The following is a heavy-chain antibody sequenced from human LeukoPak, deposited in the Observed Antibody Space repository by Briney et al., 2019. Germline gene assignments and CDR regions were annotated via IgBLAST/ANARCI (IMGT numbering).Heavy chain of an antibody. CDR2: IYYSGST. Sequence: SETLSLTCTVSGGSIRIATYYWEWIRQPPGKGLEWIGSIYYSGSTDYNPSLKSRVTISVDTSKNQLSLKLSSLTAADTAVYYCARRRFGEPTGNWGQGTLVTVSS. V-gene: IGHV4-39*01. CDR1: GGSIRIATYY. D-gene: IGHD3-10*01. J-gene: IGHJ4*02. CDR3: ARRRFGEPTGN.